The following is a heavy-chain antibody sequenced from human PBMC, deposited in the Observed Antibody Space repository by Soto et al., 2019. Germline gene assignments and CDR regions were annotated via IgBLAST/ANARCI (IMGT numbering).Heavy chain of an antibody. V-gene: IGHV1-18*01. CDR1: GYTFTRYG. CDR3: ARHTVDTSMWSWLDP. Sequence: QDQLVQSGGEVEKPGASVKVSCKASGYTFTRYGISWVRQAPGQGLEWMGWISADTGTRFYAQTCQGRVTMTTDMATTPAYMELGSLRSDDPAVYYCARHTVDTSMWSWLDPWGQGTQVTVSS. CDR2: ISADTGTR. D-gene: IGHD2-21*01. J-gene: IGHJ5*02.